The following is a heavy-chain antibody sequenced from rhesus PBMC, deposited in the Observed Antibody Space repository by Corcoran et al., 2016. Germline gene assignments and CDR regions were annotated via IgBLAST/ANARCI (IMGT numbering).Heavy chain of an antibody. CDR2: INPNNDNT. CDR3: ARYYSGSQGLDF. D-gene: IGHD3-16*01. V-gene: IGHV1-200*01. CDR1: GYTFTSYY. J-gene: IGHJ3*01. Sequence: QVQLVQSGAEVKKPGTSVRLSCKASGYTFTSYYIHWVRQAPGQVLEWMGWINPNNDNTGYAQKFQGRVTMTRDTSTSTAYMELNSLRSDDTAVYYCARYYSGSQGLDFWGQGLRVTVSS.